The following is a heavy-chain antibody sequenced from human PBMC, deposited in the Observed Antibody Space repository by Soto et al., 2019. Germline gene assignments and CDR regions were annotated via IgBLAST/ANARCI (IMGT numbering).Heavy chain of an antibody. V-gene: IGHV3-53*01. J-gene: IGHJ3*01. D-gene: IGHD3-22*01. Sequence: DVQLVESGGGLIQPGESLRLSCAAFGLTISGKKYVAWVRQAPGKGLEWVSALYDVDGSFYADSVTGRFTTSSDSSKTTVYLQMNTLRVEDTAVYYCAKTRLYDNNEYHRDGFDVWGPGTAVTVSS. CDR3: AKTRLYDNNEYHRDGFDV. CDR1: GLTISGKKY. CDR2: LYDVDGS.